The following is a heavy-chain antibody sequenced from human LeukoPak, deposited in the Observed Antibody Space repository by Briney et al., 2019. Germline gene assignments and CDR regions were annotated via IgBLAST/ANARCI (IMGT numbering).Heavy chain of an antibody. CDR2: IYYSGST. V-gene: IGHV4-61*01. J-gene: IGHJ2*01. CDR1: GGSISSSSYY. Sequence: SSETLSVTCTVSGGSISSSSYYWSWIRQPPGKGLEWIGYIYYSGSTNYNPSLKSRVTISVDTSKNQSSLKLSSVTAADTAVYYCARGPTYYYDSSGYYLYWYFDLWGRGTLVTVSS. CDR3: ARGPTYYYDSSGYYLYWYFDL. D-gene: IGHD3-22*01.